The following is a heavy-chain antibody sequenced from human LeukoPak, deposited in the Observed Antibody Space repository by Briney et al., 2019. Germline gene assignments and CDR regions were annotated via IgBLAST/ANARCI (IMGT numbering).Heavy chain of an antibody. CDR2: ISGSGGST. Sequence: PGGSPRLSCAASGFTFSSYAMSWVRQAPGKGLEWVSAISGSGGSTYYADSAKGRFTISRDNSKNTLYLQMNSLRAEDTAVYYCAKDGRREQWLVRDYFDYWGQGTLVTVSS. D-gene: IGHD6-19*01. CDR3: AKDGRREQWLVRDYFDY. CDR1: GFTFSSYA. V-gene: IGHV3-23*01. J-gene: IGHJ4*02.